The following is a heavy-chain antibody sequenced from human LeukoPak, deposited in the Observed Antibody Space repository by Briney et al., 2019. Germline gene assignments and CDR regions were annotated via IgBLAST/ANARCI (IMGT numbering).Heavy chain of an antibody. Sequence: PSETLSLTCTVSGGSISSSSYYWGWIRQPPGKGLEWIGYIYHSGSTYYNPSLKSRVTISVDRSKNQFSLKLSSVTAADTAVYYCARDKQSVPVWGKGTTVTVSS. D-gene: IGHD4-11*01. CDR1: GGSISSSSYY. J-gene: IGHJ6*04. CDR2: IYHSGST. V-gene: IGHV4-30-2*01. CDR3: ARDKQSVPV.